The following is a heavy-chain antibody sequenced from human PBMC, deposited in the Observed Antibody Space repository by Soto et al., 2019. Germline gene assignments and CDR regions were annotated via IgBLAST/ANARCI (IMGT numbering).Heavy chain of an antibody. V-gene: IGHV4-59*01. J-gene: IGHJ6*02. CDR1: GASITSSY. Sequence: ETLSLTCPVSGASITSSYWSGIRRPPGKGLEWIAYIYDTGISGYTPSTSYNPSLKSRVTMSVDTSKSQFSLKLTSVTAADTDVYYSARGEDAFFYYGLDVWGQGIKVTVYS. CDR2: IYDTGISGYTPST. CDR3: ARGEDAFFYYGLDV.